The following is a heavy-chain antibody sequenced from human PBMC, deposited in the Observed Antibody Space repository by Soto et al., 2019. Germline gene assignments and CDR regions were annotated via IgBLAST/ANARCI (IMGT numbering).Heavy chain of an antibody. CDR2: INPSRGLT. CDR1: GYNFNNYY. V-gene: IGHV1-46*02. J-gene: IGHJ4*02. D-gene: IGHD6-19*01. Sequence: GASVKVSCKASGYNFNNYYIHWVRQTPGQGPEWIGVINPSRGLTTYSQRFQGRVSMTRDTSTTTVYMELSSLRSEDTAIYYCARDGVPIAGRSGYFDYWGPGTEVTVPQ. CDR3: ARDGVPIAGRSGYFDY.